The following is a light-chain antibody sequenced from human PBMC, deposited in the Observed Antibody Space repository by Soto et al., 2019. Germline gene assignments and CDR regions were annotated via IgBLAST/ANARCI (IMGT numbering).Light chain of an antibody. Sequence: DIQMTQSPSSLSASVGDRVTITCRASQSISSYLNWYQQKPGKAPKLRIHGTSILQSGVPSRFSGSGSRTDFTLTISSLQPEDFATYYCQQSYSTPRTVGQGTKVEIQ. CDR2: GTS. CDR3: QQSYSTPRT. V-gene: IGKV1-39*01. J-gene: IGKJ1*01. CDR1: QSISSY.